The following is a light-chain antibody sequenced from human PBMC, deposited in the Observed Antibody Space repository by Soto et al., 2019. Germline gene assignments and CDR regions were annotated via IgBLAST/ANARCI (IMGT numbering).Light chain of an antibody. CDR3: QQYNSWLWT. V-gene: IGKV3-15*01. Sequence: EIVLTQSPGTLSVSPGERATLACRASQSVSSNLAWYQQKPGQAPRLLIYGASTRATGIPARFSGSGSGTEFTLILSSLQSEDSAVYYCQQYNSWLWTFGQGTKVDIK. J-gene: IGKJ1*01. CDR2: GAS. CDR1: QSVSSN.